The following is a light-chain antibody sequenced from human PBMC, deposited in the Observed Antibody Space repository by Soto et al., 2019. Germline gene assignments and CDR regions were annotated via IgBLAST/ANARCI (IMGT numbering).Light chain of an antibody. J-gene: IGLJ2*01. CDR1: SSNIGNNY. V-gene: IGLV1-51*01. Sequence: QSVLTQPPSVSAAPGQKVTISCSGSSSNIGNNYVYWYQQLPGTAPKLLIYDNNKRPSGIPDRFSGSKSGTSATLGITGLQTGDEADYYCGTWDSSLSAVVFGGGTNVTVL. CDR3: GTWDSSLSAVV. CDR2: DNN.